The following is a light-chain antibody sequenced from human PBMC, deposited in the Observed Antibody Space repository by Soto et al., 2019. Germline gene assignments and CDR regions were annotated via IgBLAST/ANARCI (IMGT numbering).Light chain of an antibody. CDR3: QQYNHWPRMLS. Sequence: EIILTQSPVTLYVSPGERATLSCRASQSLTSNLAWYQQRPGQAPRLLIYDTSTRATDIPARFSGSGSGTEFTLTIASLQSEDFAVYYCQQYNHWPRMLSFGGGTRV. CDR2: DTS. J-gene: IGKJ4*01. CDR1: QSLTSN. V-gene: IGKV3-15*01.